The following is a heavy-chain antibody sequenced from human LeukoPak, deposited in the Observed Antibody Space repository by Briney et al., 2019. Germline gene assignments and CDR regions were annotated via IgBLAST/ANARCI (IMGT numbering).Heavy chain of an antibody. CDR3: AGGGSCTNGVCPHYYYYMDV. CDR1: GYTFTSYN. CDR2: MNSNSGDT. J-gene: IGHJ6*03. V-gene: IGHV1-8*01. D-gene: IGHD2-8*01. Sequence: ASVKVSCKASGYTFTSYNINWVRQATGQGPEWMGWMNSNSGDTGYAQKFQGRVTMTRDMSTSTVYMELSSLRSEDTAVYYCAGGGSCTNGVCPHYYYYMDVWGKGTTVTVSS.